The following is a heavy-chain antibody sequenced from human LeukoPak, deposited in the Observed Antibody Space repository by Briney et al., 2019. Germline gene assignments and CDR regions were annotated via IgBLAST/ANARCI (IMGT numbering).Heavy chain of an antibody. CDR2: ISYDGSNK. D-gene: IGHD3-10*01. CDR1: GFTFSSYA. Sequence: GGSLRLSCAASGFTFSSYAMHWVRQAPGKGLEWVAVISYDGSNKYYADSVKGRFTISRDNSKNTLYLQMNSLRAEDTAVYYCAREFFGKTGKVSDYWGQETLVTVSS. CDR3: AREFFGKTGKVSDY. V-gene: IGHV3-30-3*01. J-gene: IGHJ4*02.